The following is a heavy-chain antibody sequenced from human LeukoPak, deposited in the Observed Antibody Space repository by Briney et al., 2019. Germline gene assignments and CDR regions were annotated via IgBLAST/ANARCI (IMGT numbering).Heavy chain of an antibody. J-gene: IGHJ4*02. V-gene: IGHV3-23*01. CDR2: ISGSGGST. D-gene: IGHD3-10*01. CDR3: AKAYFAMVRGPFDY. CDR1: GFTFSSYA. Sequence: GGSLRLSCAASGFTFSSYARSWVRQAPGKGLQWVSAISGSGGSTYYADSVKGRFTISRDNSKNTLYLQMNSLRAEDTAVYYCAKAYFAMVRGPFDYWGQGTLVTVSS.